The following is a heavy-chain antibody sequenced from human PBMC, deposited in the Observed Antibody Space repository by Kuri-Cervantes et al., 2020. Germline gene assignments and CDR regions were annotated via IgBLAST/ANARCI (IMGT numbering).Heavy chain of an antibody. CDR2: IDNSGGTI. V-gene: IGHV3-11*04. D-gene: IGHD2/OR15-2a*01. Sequence: GESLKISCAASGFTFSNAWMSWVRQAPGKGLEWVSYIDNSGGTIYYTDSVKGRFTISRDNAKNSLYLQMNSLRAEDTAVYYCAGAYFGRTPFEYWGQGTLVTVSS. CDR3: AGAYFGRTPFEY. J-gene: IGHJ4*02. CDR1: GFTFSNAW.